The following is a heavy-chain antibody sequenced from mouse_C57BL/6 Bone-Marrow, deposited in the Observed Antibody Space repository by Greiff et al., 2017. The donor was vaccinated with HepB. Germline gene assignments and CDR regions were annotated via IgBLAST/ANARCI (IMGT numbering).Heavy chain of an antibody. CDR2: IYPGSGST. CDR1: GYTFTSYW. CDR3: ARPYGRSYDWYFDV. Sequence: VQLQQPGAELVKPGASVKMSCKASGYTFTSYWITWVKQRPGQGLEWIGDIYPGSGSTNYNEKFKGKATLTVDTSSSTAYMQLSSLTSEDSAVYYCARPYGRSYDWYFDVWGTGTTVTVSS. V-gene: IGHV1-55*01. D-gene: IGHD1-1*01. J-gene: IGHJ1*03.